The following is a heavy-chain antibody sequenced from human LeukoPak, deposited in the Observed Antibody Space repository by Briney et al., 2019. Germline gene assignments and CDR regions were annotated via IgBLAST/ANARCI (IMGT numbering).Heavy chain of an antibody. CDR3: ARGLMTTGRSNLDY. Sequence: SGTLSLTCAVSGGSISSSDWWSWVRQPPGKGLEWIGEIYHSGSTNYNPSLKSRVTISVDKSKNQFSLKLSSVTAADTAVYYCARGLMTTGRSNLDYWGQGTLVTVSS. V-gene: IGHV4-4*02. CDR1: GGSISSSDW. J-gene: IGHJ4*02. CDR2: IYHSGST. D-gene: IGHD4-17*01.